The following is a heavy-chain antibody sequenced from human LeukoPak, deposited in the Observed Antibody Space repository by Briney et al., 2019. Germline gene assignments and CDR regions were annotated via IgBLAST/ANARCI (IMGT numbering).Heavy chain of an antibody. J-gene: IGHJ4*02. V-gene: IGHV4-38-2*02. CDR2: IYHSGST. Sequence: SETLSLTCTVSGYSISSGYYWGSIRQPPGKGLEWIGSIYHSGSTYYNPSLKSRVTISVDTSKNQFSLKLSSVTAADTAVYYCARAGSLDYYDSSGYYSFDYWGQGTLVTVSS. CDR3: ARAGSLDYYDSSGYYSFDY. D-gene: IGHD3-22*01. CDR1: GYSISSGYY.